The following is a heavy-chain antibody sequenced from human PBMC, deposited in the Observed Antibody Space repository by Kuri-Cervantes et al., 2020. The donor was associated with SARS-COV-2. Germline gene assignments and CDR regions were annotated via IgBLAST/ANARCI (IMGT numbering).Heavy chain of an antibody. CDR3: ARGYDSSGYSLDY. Sequence: SLKISCAASGFTFDDYAMHWVRQAPGKGLERVSGISWNSGSIGYADSVKGRFTISRDNAKNTLYLQMNSLRAEDTAVYYCARGYDSSGYSLDYWGQGTLVTVSS. D-gene: IGHD3-22*01. CDR1: GFTFDDYA. V-gene: IGHV3-9*01. J-gene: IGHJ4*02. CDR2: ISWNSGSI.